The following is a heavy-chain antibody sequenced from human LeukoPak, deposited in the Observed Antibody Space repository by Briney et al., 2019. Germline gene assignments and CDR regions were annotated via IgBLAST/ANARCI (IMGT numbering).Heavy chain of an antibody. J-gene: IGHJ6*02. CDR1: GYTLTELS. D-gene: IGHD5-18*01. CDR3: ATADTAMVTLNYYYYGMDA. V-gene: IGHV1-24*01. Sequence: ASVKVSCKVSGYTLTELSMHWVRQAPGKGLEWMGGFDPEDGETIYAQKFQGRVTMTEDTSTDTAYMELSSLRSEDTAVYYCATADTAMVTLNYYYYGMDAWGQGTTVTVSS. CDR2: FDPEDGET.